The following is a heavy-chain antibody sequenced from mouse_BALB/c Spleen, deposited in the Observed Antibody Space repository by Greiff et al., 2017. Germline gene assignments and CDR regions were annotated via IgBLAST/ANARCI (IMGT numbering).Heavy chain of an antibody. CDR2: IDPENGDT. CDR1: GFNIKDYY. D-gene: IGHD2-1*01. Sequence: EVQLQQSGAELVRSGASVKLSCTASGFNIKDYYMHWVKQRPEQGLEWIGWIDPENGDTEYAPKFQGKATMTADTSSNTAYLQLSSLTSEDTAVYYGNACPVYYGNWGFAYWGQGTLVTVSA. J-gene: IGHJ3*01. CDR3: NACPVYYGNWGFAY. V-gene: IGHV14-4*02.